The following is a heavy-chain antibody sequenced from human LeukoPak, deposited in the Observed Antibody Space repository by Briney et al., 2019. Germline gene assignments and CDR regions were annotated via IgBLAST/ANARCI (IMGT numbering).Heavy chain of an antibody. CDR2: INNVGNGA. J-gene: IGHJ6*03. Sequence: PRESLRLSCAVSGFTLGSYWMFWVRQAPGQVLEWVSRINNVGNGASHADSVRGRFTISRDNAKNMLYLQMNSLRAEDTAVYYCARVAYYYYYYMDVWGKGTTVTVSS. V-gene: IGHV3-74*01. CDR1: GFTLGSYW. CDR3: ARVAYYYYYYMDV.